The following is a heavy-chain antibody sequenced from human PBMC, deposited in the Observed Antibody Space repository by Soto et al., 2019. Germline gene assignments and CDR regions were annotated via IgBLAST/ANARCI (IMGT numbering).Heavy chain of an antibody. CDR3: ARENSSWYWNYFDY. J-gene: IGHJ4*02. D-gene: IGHD6-13*01. V-gene: IGHV3-21*01. CDR2: ISSSSSYI. Sequence: PGKGLEWVSSISSSSSYIYYADSVKGRFTISRDNAKNSLYLQMNSLRAEDTAVYYCARENSSWYWNYFDYWGQGTLVTVSS.